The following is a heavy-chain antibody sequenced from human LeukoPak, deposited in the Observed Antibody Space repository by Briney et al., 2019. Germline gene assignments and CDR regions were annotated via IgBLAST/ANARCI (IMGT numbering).Heavy chain of an antibody. CDR3: TKDPLDY. J-gene: IGHJ4*02. CDR2: ISGSAGGT. V-gene: IGHV3-23*01. Sequence: GGSLRLSCVASGFTLSSYMMSWVRQAPGKGLEWVSGISGSAGGTFYSDSVRGRFTISRDSPKNTLYLQMNSLRVEDTAVYYCTKDPLDYWGQGILVTVSS. CDR1: GFTLSSYM.